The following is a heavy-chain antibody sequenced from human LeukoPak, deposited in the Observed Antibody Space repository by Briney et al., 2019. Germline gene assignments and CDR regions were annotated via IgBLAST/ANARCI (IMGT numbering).Heavy chain of an antibody. Sequence: NSSETLSLTCTVSGGSISSGSHYWAWIRQPPGKGLEWLATISESGTTYYNPSLKSRVTISVDTSKNQFSLRLGSVTAADTAVYYCARYSGSFFDYWGQGTLVTVSS. CDR2: ISESGTT. CDR1: GGSISSGSHY. J-gene: IGHJ4*02. V-gene: IGHV4-39*01. CDR3: ARYSGSFFDY. D-gene: IGHD3-10*01.